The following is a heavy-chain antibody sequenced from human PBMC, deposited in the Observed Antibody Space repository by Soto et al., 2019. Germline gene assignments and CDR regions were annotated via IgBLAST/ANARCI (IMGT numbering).Heavy chain of an antibody. V-gene: IGHV1-69*13. CDR3: ARERWLQLRPDPFDI. D-gene: IGHD5-12*01. Sequence: GASVKVSCKASGGTFSSYAISWVRQAPGQGLEWMGGIIPIFGTANYAQKFQGRVTITADESTSTAYMELSSLRSEDTAVYYCARERWLQLRPDPFDIWGQGTMVPVSS. J-gene: IGHJ3*02. CDR2: IIPIFGTA. CDR1: GGTFSSYA.